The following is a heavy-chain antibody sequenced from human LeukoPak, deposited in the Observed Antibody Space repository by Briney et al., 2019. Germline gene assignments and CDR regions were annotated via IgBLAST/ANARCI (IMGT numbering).Heavy chain of an antibody. D-gene: IGHD5-24*01. Sequence: PSETLSLTCTVSGGSISSYYWSWIRQPAGKGLEWIGRIYTSGSTNYNPSLKSRVTMSVDTSKNQFSLKLSSVTAADTAVCYCARMKGRDGYKSFDYWGQGTLVTVSS. CDR3: ARMKGRDGYKSFDY. J-gene: IGHJ4*02. V-gene: IGHV4-4*07. CDR1: GGSISSYY. CDR2: IYTSGST.